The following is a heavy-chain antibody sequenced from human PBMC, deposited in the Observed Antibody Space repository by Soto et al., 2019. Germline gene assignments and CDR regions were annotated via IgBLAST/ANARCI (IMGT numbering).Heavy chain of an antibody. Sequence: QVELVESGGGMVQPGRSLRLSCAASGFSFSSYGIHWVRQAPGKGLEWVAFTSLDGSNKYYADSVKGRFTISRDNPENTLYLQMNSLRAEDTSVYHCAKVKQTGTVRGFDYWGQGTLVTVSS. CDR2: TSLDGSNK. CDR1: GFSFSSYG. V-gene: IGHV3-30*18. CDR3: AKVKQTGTVRGFDY. D-gene: IGHD1-1*01. J-gene: IGHJ4*02.